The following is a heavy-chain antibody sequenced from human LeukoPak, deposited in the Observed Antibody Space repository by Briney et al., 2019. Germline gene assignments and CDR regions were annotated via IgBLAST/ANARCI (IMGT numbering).Heavy chain of an antibody. D-gene: IGHD2-2*01. V-gene: IGHV3-15*01. CDR1: DLSFKNVW. CDR2: ISSKSDGGTT. Sequence: GSLRLSCSASDLSFKNVWMSWVRQAPGKGLEWVGRISSKSDGGTTDYAAPVKGRFTISRDDSTNTLSLQMNSLRAEDTAVYYCAKNERGSRGYCSSTSCSPRIAPLLYAFDIWGQGTMVTVSS. CDR3: AKNERGSRGYCSSTSCSPRIAPLLYAFDI. J-gene: IGHJ3*02.